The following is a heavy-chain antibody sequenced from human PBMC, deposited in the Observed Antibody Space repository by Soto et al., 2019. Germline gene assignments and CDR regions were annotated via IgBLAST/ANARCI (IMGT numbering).Heavy chain of an antibody. CDR3: AYSSTPFDY. J-gene: IGHJ4*02. CDR1: GFTFSSYA. Sequence: EVQLLESGGGLVQPGGSLRLSCAASGFTFSSYAMSWDRQAPGKALERVSAISGSGGSTYYADSVKGRFTTSSDNSKNTLYLPMNSLRAEVTAVYYCAYSSTPFDYWGQGTLFTVSS. V-gene: IGHV3-23*01. D-gene: IGHD6-13*01. CDR2: ISGSGGST.